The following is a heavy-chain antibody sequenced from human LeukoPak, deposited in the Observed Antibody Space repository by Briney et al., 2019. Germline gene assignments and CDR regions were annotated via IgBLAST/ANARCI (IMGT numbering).Heavy chain of an antibody. J-gene: IGHJ4*02. CDR3: ARATNWGLSYFDY. D-gene: IGHD7-27*01. CDR1: GGSISSYY. CDR2: IYYSGST. Sequence: SETLSLTCTVSGGSISSYYWSWIRQPPGKGLEWIGYIYYSGSTNYNLSLKSRVTISVDTSKNQFSLKLSSVTAADTAVYYCARATNWGLSYFDYWGQGTLVTVSS. V-gene: IGHV4-59*01.